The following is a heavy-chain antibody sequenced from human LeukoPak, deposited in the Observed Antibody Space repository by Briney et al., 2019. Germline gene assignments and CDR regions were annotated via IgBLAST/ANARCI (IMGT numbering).Heavy chain of an antibody. CDR3: AATVTTEYYYYYMDV. V-gene: IGHV4-61*02. CDR2: IYTSGST. Sequence: SETLSLTCTVSGGSISSGSYYWSWIRQPAGKGLEWIGRIYTSGSTNYNPSLKSRVTISVDTSKNQFSLKLSSVTAADTAVYYCAATVTTEYYYYYMDVWGKGTTVTVSS. CDR1: GGSISSGSYY. J-gene: IGHJ6*03. D-gene: IGHD4-17*01.